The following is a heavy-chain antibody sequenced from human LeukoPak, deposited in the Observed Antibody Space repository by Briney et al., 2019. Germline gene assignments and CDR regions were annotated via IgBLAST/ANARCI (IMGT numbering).Heavy chain of an antibody. Sequence: PSETLSLTCTVYGGSFSDYYWSWIRQPPGKGLEWIGESSHSGRTNYNPSLKSGATISVDSSKDQFSLKVSSVTAADTAVYYCARKGTYSGSYPDYWGQGNLVTVSS. CDR3: ARKGTYSGSYPDY. CDR2: SSHSGRT. J-gene: IGHJ4*02. V-gene: IGHV4-34*01. CDR1: GGSFSDYY. D-gene: IGHD1-26*01.